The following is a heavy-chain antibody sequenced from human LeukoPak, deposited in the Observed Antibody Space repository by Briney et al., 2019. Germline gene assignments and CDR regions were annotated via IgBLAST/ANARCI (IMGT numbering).Heavy chain of an antibody. V-gene: IGHV3-23*01. CDR2: ISGSGDRA. D-gene: IGHD6-13*01. CDR3: ASRPGGTFGPLDY. J-gene: IGHJ4*02. CDR1: GFTFSSYA. Sequence: AGGSLRLSCAASGFTFSSYAMTWVRQAPGKGLEWVSVISGSGDRAYYADSVKGRFTISRDNSKNTLYVQMNSLRAEDTAVYYCASRPGGTFGPLDYWGQGTLVTVSS.